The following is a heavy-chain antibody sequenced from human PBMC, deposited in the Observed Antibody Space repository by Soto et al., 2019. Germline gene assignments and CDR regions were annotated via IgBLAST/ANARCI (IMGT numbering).Heavy chain of an antibody. CDR3: ARADCSGGSCYNFDY. J-gene: IGHJ4*02. D-gene: IGHD2-15*01. V-gene: IGHV4-59*12. CDR1: GGSISGYY. Sequence: SETLSLTCTVSGGSISGYYWSWIRQPPGKGLEFIGNIYYSGSTIYNPSLKSRVTISVDTSKNQFSLKLTSVTAADTAMYYYARADCSGGSCYNFDYWGQGTLVTVSS. CDR2: IYYSGST.